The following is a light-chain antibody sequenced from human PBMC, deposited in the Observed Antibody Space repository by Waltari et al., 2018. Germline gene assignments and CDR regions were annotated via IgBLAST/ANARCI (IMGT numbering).Light chain of an antibody. V-gene: IGLV2-23*01. CDR2: EDS. CDR3: CSYAGGNAWV. J-gene: IGLJ3*02. CDR1: SSDVWSSDL. Sequence: QSALTQPASVSGSPGQSITISCTGTSSDVWSSDLVSWYQQHPGKAPKLMIYEDSERPSGVSHRFSGSKSVNTASLTISGLQAEDEAHYYCCSYAGGNAWVFGGGTKVTVL.